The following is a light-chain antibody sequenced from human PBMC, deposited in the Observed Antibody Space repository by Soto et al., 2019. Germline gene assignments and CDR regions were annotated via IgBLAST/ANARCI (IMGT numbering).Light chain of an antibody. V-gene: IGLV2-8*01. CDR2: EVS. J-gene: IGLJ3*02. Sequence: QTVVTQPPSASGSPGQSVTISCTGTSSDVGGYNFVSWYQQHPGKSPKLMIYEVSKRPSGVPDRFSGSKSGNTASLTVSGLQAEDEADYYCSSRATNAGGDNWVFGGGTKLTVL. CDR3: SSRATNAGGDNWV. CDR1: SSDVGGYNF.